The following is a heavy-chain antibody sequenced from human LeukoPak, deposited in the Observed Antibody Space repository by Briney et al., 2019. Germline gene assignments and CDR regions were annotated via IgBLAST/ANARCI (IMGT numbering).Heavy chain of an antibody. V-gene: IGHV4-39*07. J-gene: IGHJ5*02. CDR2: IYYSGST. CDR1: GGSISSSSYY. CDR3: ARSGYCNGGSCLNWFDP. Sequence: SETLSLTCTVSGGSISSSSYYWGWIRQPPGKGLEWIGSIYYSGSTYYNPSLKSRVTISVDTSKNQFSLKLSSVTAADTAVYYCARSGYCNGGSCLNWFDPWGQGTLVTVSS. D-gene: IGHD2-15*01.